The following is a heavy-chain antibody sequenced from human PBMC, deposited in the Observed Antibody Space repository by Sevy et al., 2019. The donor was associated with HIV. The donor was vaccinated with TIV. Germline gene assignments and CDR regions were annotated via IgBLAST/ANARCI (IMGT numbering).Heavy chain of an antibody. Sequence: ASVKVSCKVSGYTLTELSMHWVRQAPGKGLEWMGGFDPEDGETIYAQTFQGRVTMTEDTSTDTAYMELSSLRSEDTAVYYCATRGYCSGGSCYFHYYYYGMDVWGQGTTVTVSS. CDR1: GYTLTELS. D-gene: IGHD2-15*01. V-gene: IGHV1-24*01. CDR3: ATRGYCSGGSCYFHYYYYGMDV. J-gene: IGHJ6*02. CDR2: FDPEDGET.